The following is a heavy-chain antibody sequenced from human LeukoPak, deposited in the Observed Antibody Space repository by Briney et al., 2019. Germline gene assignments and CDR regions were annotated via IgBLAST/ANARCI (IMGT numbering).Heavy chain of an antibody. V-gene: IGHV1-69*05. J-gene: IGHJ6*03. CDR3: ARGLLDYYYYMDV. Sequence: ASVKVSCKASGGTFSSYAISWVRQAPGQGLEWMGGIIPIFGTANYAQKFQGRVTITTGESTSTAYMELSSLRSEDTAVYYCARGLLDYYYYMDVWGKGTTVTVSS. CDR1: GGTFSSYA. CDR2: IIPIFGTA. D-gene: IGHD2-15*01.